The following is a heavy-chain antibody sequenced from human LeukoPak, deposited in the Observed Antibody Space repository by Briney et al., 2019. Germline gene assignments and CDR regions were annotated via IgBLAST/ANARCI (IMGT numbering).Heavy chain of an antibody. Sequence: NPSETLSLTCAVYGGSFSGYYWSWIRQPPGKGLEWIGEINHSGSTNYNPSLKSRVTISVDTSKNQFSLKLSSVTAADTAVYYCASSNYDSSGYRGFDYWGQGTLVTVSS. J-gene: IGHJ4*02. D-gene: IGHD3-22*01. CDR1: GGSFSGYY. CDR2: INHSGST. V-gene: IGHV4-34*01. CDR3: ASSNYDSSGYRGFDY.